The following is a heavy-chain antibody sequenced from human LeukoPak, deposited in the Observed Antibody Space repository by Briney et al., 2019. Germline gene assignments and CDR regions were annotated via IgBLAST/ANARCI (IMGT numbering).Heavy chain of an antibody. Sequence: GGSLRLSCAASGFTFSNAWMNWVRQAPGKGLEWVGRIKSKIDDGTTAYAAPVQARFTVSRDNSKNTLYLQMDSLKTEDIAVYYCTTGPFDSWGQGTLVTVSS. J-gene: IGHJ4*02. V-gene: IGHV3-15*07. CDR3: TTGPFDS. CDR1: GFTFSNAW. CDR2: IKSKIDDGTT.